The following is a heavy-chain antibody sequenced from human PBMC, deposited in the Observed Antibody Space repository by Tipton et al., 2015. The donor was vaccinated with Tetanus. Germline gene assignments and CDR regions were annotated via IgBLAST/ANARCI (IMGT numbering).Heavy chain of an antibody. CDR2: ISYSGST. J-gene: IGHJ4*02. D-gene: IGHD1-14*01. V-gene: IGHV4-61*08. CDR1: GGSVRSGDYQ. CDR3: ARGTGDY. Sequence: LRLSCTVSGGSVRSGDYQWNWIRQPPGKGLEWLAYISYSGSTNYNPSLKSRVTISVDTSKNQFSLKLSSVTAADTAVYYCARGTGDYWGQGTLVTVSS.